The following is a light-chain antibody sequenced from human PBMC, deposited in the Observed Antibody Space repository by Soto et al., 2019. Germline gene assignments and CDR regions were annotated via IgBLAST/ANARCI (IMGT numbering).Light chain of an antibody. CDR2: SNN. Sequence: QSLLTQPPPASGTPGQRVTISFSGSSSNIGSNTVNWYQQLPGTAPKLLIYSNNQRPSGVPDRFSGSKSGTSASLAISGLQSEDEADYYCAAWGDSLNGYVFGTGTKVTVL. CDR3: AAWGDSLNGYV. V-gene: IGLV1-44*01. CDR1: SSNIGSNT. J-gene: IGLJ1*01.